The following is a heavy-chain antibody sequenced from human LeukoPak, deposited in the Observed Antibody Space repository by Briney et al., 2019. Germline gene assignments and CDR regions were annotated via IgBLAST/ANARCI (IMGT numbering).Heavy chain of an antibody. J-gene: IGHJ4*02. CDR1: GFTFTYYA. Sequence: GGSLRLSCAASGFTFTYYALSWVRQAPGKGLEWVSVISGSGANTHYTDPVKGRFTISRDNSKNTLFLQMNRLRAEDTAVYYCARRYYGSATYRLPYDYWGQGTLVTVSS. D-gene: IGHD3-22*01. CDR3: ARRYYGSATYRLPYDY. CDR2: ISGSGANT. V-gene: IGHV3-23*01.